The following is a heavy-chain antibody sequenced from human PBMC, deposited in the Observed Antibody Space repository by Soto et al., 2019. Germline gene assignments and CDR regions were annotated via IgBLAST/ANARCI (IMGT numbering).Heavy chain of an antibody. D-gene: IGHD3-9*01. CDR1: GFTFSSYA. CDR3: AKDLTKENYDILTGFDY. CDR2: ISGSGGST. V-gene: IGHV3-23*01. J-gene: IGHJ4*02. Sequence: WWSLRLSYAAFGFTFSSYAMSWVRQAPGKGLEWVSAISGSGGSTYYADSVKGRFTISRDNSKNTLYLQMNSLRAEDTAVYYCAKDLTKENYDILTGFDYWGQGTLVTVS.